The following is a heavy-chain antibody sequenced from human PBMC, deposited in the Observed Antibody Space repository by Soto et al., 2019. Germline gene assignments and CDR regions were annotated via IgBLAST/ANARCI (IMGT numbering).Heavy chain of an antibody. CDR1: GYTFTSYG. CDR2: ISANNGNT. Sequence: QVQLVQSGAEVKKPGDSVRVSCKASGYTFTSYGIGWVRQAPGQGLEWMGWISANNGNTKYAQKLQGRVTMTTDASTSTAYMELRSLISDDAAVYYCARDGYFDHWGQGTLVTVSS. CDR3: ARDGYFDH. V-gene: IGHV1-18*01. J-gene: IGHJ4*02.